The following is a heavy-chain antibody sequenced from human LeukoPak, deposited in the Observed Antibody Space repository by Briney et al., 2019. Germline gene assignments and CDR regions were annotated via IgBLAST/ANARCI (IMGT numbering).Heavy chain of an antibody. V-gene: IGHV3-43*01. CDR1: GFTFDDYT. D-gene: IGHD6-13*01. CDR2: ISWDGGST. Sequence: GGSLRLSCAASGFTFDDYTMHWVRQAPGKGLEWDSLISWDGGSTYYADSVKGRFTISRDNGKNSLYLQMNSLRTEDTALYYCAKDGAAAGIYYYYGMDVWGQGTTVTVSS. J-gene: IGHJ6*02. CDR3: AKDGAAAGIYYYYGMDV.